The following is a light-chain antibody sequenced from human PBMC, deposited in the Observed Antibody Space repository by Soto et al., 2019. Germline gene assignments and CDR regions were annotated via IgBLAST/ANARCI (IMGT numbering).Light chain of an antibody. V-gene: IGKV1-12*01. CDR2: TAS. Sequence: DIQMTQSPSSVSASVGDRVTITCRASQGISSWLAWYQQNPGKAPNLLIPTASSFQSGVPSRFSGSGSGTHFTLTISSLQPEAFPPYYCQQANSFPLTFGGGPKVQIK. J-gene: IGKJ4*01. CDR1: QGISSW. CDR3: QQANSFPLT.